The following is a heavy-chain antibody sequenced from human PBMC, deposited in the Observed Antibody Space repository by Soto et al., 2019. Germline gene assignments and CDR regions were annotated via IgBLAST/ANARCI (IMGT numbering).Heavy chain of an antibody. CDR2: AASQAFGGTT. V-gene: IGHV3-49*03. J-gene: IGHJ6*02. Sequence: GSLRLSCTFSVFTSDDYALTWFRQAPGKGLEWVAFAASQAFGGTTDYAASVKGRFTISRDDSTTVAYLQMNSLQTEDTAIYYCTRDGDFYGMDVWGQGTTVTVSS. CDR3: TRDGDFYGMDV. CDR1: VFTSDDYA. D-gene: IGHD3-3*01.